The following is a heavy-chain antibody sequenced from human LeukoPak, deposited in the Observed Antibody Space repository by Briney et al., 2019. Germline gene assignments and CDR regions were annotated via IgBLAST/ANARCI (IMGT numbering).Heavy chain of an antibody. CDR1: GGSISGSTYY. CDR3: ARSLIAVTGPDY. CDR2: IYYSGST. D-gene: IGHD6-19*01. V-gene: IGHV4-39*01. J-gene: IGHJ4*02. Sequence: SETLSLTCTVSGGSISGSTYYWGWIRQPPGKGLEWIGSIYYSGSTYYNPSLKSRVTISVDTSKNQFSLKLSSVTAADTAVYYCARSLIAVTGPDYWGQGTLVTVFS.